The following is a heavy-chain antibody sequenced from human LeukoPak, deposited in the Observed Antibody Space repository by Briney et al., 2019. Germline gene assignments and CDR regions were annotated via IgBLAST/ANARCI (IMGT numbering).Heavy chain of an antibody. D-gene: IGHD4-17*01. CDR1: GFTFSSYA. V-gene: IGHV3-23*01. CDR2: ISGSGGST. CDR3: AGGEHAGVYFDY. J-gene: IGHJ4*02. Sequence: GGSLRLSCAASGFTFSSYAMSWVRQAPGKGLEWVSAISGSGGSTYYADSVKGRFTISRDNSKNTLYLQMNSLRAEDTAVYHCAGGEHAGVYFDYWGQGTLVTVSS.